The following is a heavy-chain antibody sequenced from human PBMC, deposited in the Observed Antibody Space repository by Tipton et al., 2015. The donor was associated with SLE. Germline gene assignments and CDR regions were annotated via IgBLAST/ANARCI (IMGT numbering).Heavy chain of an antibody. CDR1: GESFNGYF. D-gene: IGHD3-16*01. Sequence: GLVKPSQTLSLTCAVYGESFNGYFWTWIRQPPGKGLEWIAEIIHSGVTNYNPSLRSRVTISVDMSKNQFSLKLTSVTAADTAVYYCARSRLKGGFDYWGQGSLVPVSS. CDR2: IIHSGVT. J-gene: IGHJ4*02. V-gene: IGHV4-34*12. CDR3: ARSRLKGGFDY.